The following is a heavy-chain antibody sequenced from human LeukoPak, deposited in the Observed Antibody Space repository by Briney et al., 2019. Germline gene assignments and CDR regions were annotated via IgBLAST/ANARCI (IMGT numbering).Heavy chain of an antibody. J-gene: IGHJ4*02. Sequence: GGSLRLSCAASGFTFSSYSMNWVRQAPGKGPEWVSSISSSTSYIYYADSVKGRFTISRDNARNSLYLQMNSLRAEDTAVYYCARDYDSSGYHDYWGQGTLVTVSS. CDR1: GFTFSSYS. CDR3: ARDYDSSGYHDY. V-gene: IGHV3-21*01. D-gene: IGHD3-22*01. CDR2: ISSSTSYI.